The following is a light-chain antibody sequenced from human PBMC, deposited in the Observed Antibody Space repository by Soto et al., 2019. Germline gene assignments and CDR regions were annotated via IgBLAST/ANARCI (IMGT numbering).Light chain of an antibody. J-gene: IGKJ1*01. Sequence: EIVLTQSPATLSLSPGESATLSCRASQSVSSYLAWYQQKPGQAPRLLIYDASYRATGIPARFSGTVSGTDFTLSITSLQPEDLAVYYCHQRRDWPGTFGQGTKVDIK. CDR1: QSVSSY. CDR2: DAS. V-gene: IGKV3-11*01. CDR3: HQRRDWPGT.